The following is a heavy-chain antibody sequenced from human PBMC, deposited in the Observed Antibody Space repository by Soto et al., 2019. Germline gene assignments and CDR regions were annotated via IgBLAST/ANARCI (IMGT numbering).Heavy chain of an antibody. D-gene: IGHD6-6*01. CDR1: GFTYSGYW. Sequence: GGSLRLSCAASGFTYSGYWMSWVRQAPGKGLEWVASIKQDGSEKYYVDSVRGRFTISRDNANNSVYLQMNNLRAEDTAVYYCARHQRNSQASIRGLGWFDTWGQGTLVTVSS. CDR3: ARHQRNSQASIRGLGWFDT. V-gene: IGHV3-7*03. J-gene: IGHJ5*02. CDR2: IKQDGSEK.